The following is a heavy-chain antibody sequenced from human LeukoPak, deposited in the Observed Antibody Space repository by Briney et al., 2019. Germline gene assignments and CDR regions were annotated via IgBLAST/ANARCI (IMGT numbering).Heavy chain of an antibody. J-gene: IGHJ4*02. CDR2: ISWNSGSI. CDR1: GFTFDDYA. D-gene: IGHD1-26*01. CDR3: AKDMGSGSSFDY. Sequence: SLRLSCAASGFTFDDYAMHWVRQAPGKGLEWVSGISWNSGSIGYADSVKGRFTISRDNAKNSLYLQMNSLRAEDTALYYCAKDMGSGSSFDYWGQGTLVTVSS. V-gene: IGHV3-9*01.